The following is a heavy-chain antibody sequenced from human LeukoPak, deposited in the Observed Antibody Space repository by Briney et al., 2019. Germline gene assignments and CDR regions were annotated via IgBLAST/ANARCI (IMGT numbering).Heavy chain of an antibody. J-gene: IGHJ4*02. Sequence: GGSLRLSCAASGFTFSSYAMSWVRQAPGKGLGWVSGISADGGSRYYADSVKGRFTISRDDSKNTLYLQMSSLRDEDTAVYYCAKGLSYSRDGIDYWGQGTLVTVSS. CDR3: AKGLSYSRDGIDY. D-gene: IGHD5-18*01. CDR1: GFTFSSYA. V-gene: IGHV3-23*01. CDR2: ISADGGSR.